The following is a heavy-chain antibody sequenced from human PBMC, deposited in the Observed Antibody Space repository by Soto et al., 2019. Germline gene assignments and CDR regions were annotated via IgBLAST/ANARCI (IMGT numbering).Heavy chain of an antibody. CDR2: IKKDGSEK. CDR3: ARDRYSSSWLGRYYYGMDV. J-gene: IGHJ6*02. V-gene: IGHV3-7*01. CDR1: GFTFSSYW. D-gene: IGHD6-13*01. Sequence: EVQLVESGGGLVQPGGSLRLSCAASGFTFSSYWMSWVRQAPGKGLEWVANIKKDGSEKYYVDSVKGRFTISRDNAKNSLYLQMNSLRAEDTAVYYCARDRYSSSWLGRYYYGMDVWGQGTTVTVSS.